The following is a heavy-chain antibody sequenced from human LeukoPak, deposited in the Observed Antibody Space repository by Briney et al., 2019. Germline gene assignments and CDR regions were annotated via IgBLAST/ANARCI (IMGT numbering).Heavy chain of an antibody. CDR1: GFTFDDYA. V-gene: IGHV3-9*01. Sequence: GGSLRLSCATSGFTFDDYAMHWVRQAPGKGLEWVSNISWNSGSIDYADSVKGRFTISRDNAKNSLYLQMNSLRAEDTALYYCAKAYCSSTSCSCFDYWGQGTLVTVSS. J-gene: IGHJ4*02. CDR2: ISWNSGSI. CDR3: AKAYCSSTSCSCFDY. D-gene: IGHD2-2*01.